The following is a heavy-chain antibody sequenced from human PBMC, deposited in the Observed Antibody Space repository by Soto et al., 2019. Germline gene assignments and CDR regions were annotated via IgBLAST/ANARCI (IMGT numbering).Heavy chain of an antibody. CDR2: ISSSSSTI. J-gene: IGHJ5*02. CDR1: GFTFSSYS. D-gene: IGHD3-10*01. CDR3: ARGEDYYAPSGWFDP. Sequence: GGSLRLSCAASGFTFSSYSMNWVRQAPGKGLEWVSYISSSSSTIYYADSVKGRFTISRDNAKNSLYLQMNSLRDEDTAVYYCARGEDYYAPSGWFDPWGQGTLVTVSS. V-gene: IGHV3-48*02.